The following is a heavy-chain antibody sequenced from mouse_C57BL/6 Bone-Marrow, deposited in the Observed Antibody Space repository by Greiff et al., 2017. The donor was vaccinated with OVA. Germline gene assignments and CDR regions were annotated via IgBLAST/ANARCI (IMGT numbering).Heavy chain of an antibody. D-gene: IGHD1-1*01. CDR3: AREPLLHDFDY. V-gene: IGHV5-16*01. J-gene: IGHJ2*01. Sequence: DVKLVESEGGLVQPGSSMKLSCTASGFTFSDYYMAWVRQVPEKGLEWVANINYDGSSTYYLDSLKSRFIISRDNAKNILYLQMSSLKSEDTATCYCAREPLLHDFDYWGQGTTLTVSS. CDR2: INYDGSST. CDR1: GFTFSDYY.